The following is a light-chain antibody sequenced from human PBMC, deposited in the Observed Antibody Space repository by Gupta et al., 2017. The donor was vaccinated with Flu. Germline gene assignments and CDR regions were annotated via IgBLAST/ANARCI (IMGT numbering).Light chain of an antibody. CDR3: QQYYDTPFT. V-gene: IGKV4-1*01. J-gene: IGKJ3*01. CDR1: QSVLYNSNNKNY. Sequence: SLGERATINCKSSQSVLYNSNNKNYLAWYQQKPGQPPKLLIYWASTRESGVPDRFSGSESGTDFTLTISSLQAEDVAVYYCQQYYDTPFTFGPGTKVDIK. CDR2: WAS.